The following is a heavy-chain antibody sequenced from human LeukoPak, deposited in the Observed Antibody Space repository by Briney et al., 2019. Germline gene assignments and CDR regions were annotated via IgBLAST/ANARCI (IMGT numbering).Heavy chain of an antibody. CDR1: GFTFSSYG. CDR2: IWYDGSNK. J-gene: IGHJ6*02. CDR3: ARDAGPHYDSSAYGMDV. Sequence: PGGSLRLSCAASGFTFSSYGMHWVRQAPGKGLEWMAVIWYDGSNKYYADSVKGRFTISRDNSRNTLYLQMNSLRAEDTAVYYCARDAGPHYDSSAYGMDVWGQGTTVTVSS. D-gene: IGHD3-22*01. V-gene: IGHV3-33*01.